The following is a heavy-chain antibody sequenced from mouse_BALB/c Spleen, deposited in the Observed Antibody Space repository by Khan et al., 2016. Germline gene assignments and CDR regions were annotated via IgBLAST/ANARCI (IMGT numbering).Heavy chain of an antibody. D-gene: IGHD2-1*01. Sequence: QIQLVQSGPELKKPGETVKISCKASGYTFTDYSMHWVKQAPGKGLKWMGWINTETGEPTYADDFKGRFAFSLETSASTAYLQINNLKNEDTATXFCARTRDGNELFADWGQATLITVDA. CDR1: GYTFTDYS. J-gene: IGHJ3*01. CDR3: ARTRDGNELFAD. V-gene: IGHV9-2-1*01. CDR2: INTETGEP.